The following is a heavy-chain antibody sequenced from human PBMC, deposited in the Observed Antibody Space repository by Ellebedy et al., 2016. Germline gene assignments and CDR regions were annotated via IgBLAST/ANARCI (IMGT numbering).Heavy chain of an antibody. J-gene: IGHJ6*02. CDR1: GGSISSSSYY. Sequence: SETLSLXCTVSGGSISSSSYYWGWIRQPPGKGLEWIGSIYYSGSTYYNPSLKSRVTISVDTSKNQFSLKLSSVTAADTAVYYCARVGLLWFGESYGMDVWGQGTTVTVSS. V-gene: IGHV4-39*07. D-gene: IGHD3-10*01. CDR3: ARVGLLWFGESYGMDV. CDR2: IYYSGST.